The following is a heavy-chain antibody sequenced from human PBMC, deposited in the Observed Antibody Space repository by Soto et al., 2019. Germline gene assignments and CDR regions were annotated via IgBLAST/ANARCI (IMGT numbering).Heavy chain of an antibody. J-gene: IGHJ6*02. CDR3: ARPDEGGYSSNHHYFYALDV. CDR1: GGTFRSYS. CDR2: IIPIFDIT. Sequence: QVQLVQSGAEVKKPGSSVKVSCKASGGTFRSYSISWVRQAPGQGLEWMGGIIPIFDITNYAQKFQGRVTITADESTSTAYMELSSLGSDDTAVYYCARPDEGGYSSNHHYFYALDVWGQVTTVIV. D-gene: IGHD3-22*01. V-gene: IGHV1-69*01.